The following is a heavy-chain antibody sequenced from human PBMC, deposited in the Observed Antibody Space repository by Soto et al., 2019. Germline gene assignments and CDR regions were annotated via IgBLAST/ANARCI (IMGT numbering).Heavy chain of an antibody. CDR2: IYHSGST. CDR1: GGSISSGGYS. V-gene: IGHV4-30-2*01. J-gene: IGHJ4*02. CDR3: AGYCISTSCYGNDY. D-gene: IGHD2-2*01. Sequence: SETLSLTCTVSGGSISSGGYSWSWIRQPPGKGLEWIGYIYHSGSTYYNPSLKSRVTISVDRSKNQFSLKLSSVTAADTAVYYCAGYCISTSCYGNDYWGQGTLVTVSS.